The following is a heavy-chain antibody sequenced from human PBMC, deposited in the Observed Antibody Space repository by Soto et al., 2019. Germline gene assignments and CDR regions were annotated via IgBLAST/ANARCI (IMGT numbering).Heavy chain of an antibody. V-gene: IGHV4-59*12. CDR3: ARSLQYFAWFYDF. D-gene: IGHD3-9*01. J-gene: IGHJ4*02. CDR1: GGSIRPYY. Sequence: QVQLQESGPGLVKPSETLSLSCTVSGGSIRPYYWSWIRQPPGKGLEWIGHIYYSGTTNYHPSLKRRLTISVDTSMNQFSLRLTSVTAANPAVYYCARSLQYFAWFYDFWGQGIMVIVSS. CDR2: IYYSGTT.